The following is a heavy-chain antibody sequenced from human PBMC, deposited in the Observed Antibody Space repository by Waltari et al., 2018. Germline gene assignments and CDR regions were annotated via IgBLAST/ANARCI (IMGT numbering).Heavy chain of an antibody. D-gene: IGHD1-26*01. CDR3: AKGYSGTLHYFDY. CDR2: IIPILGIT. J-gene: IGHJ4*02. V-gene: IGHV1-69*04. Sequence: QVQPVQSGAEVKKPGSSVKVSCNASGGTFSSSAISWVRQAPGQGLEWMGRIIPILGITNYAQKFQGRVTITADGSTGTAYMELSSLTSEDTAVYYCAKGYSGTLHYFDYWGQGILVTVSS. CDR1: GGTFSSSA.